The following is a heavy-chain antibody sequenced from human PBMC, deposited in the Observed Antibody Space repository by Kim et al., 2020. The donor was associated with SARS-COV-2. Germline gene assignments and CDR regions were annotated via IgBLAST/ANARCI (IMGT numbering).Heavy chain of an antibody. J-gene: IGHJ4*02. V-gene: IGHV3-73*01. D-gene: IGHD6-25*01. Sequence: AYAAPLNGRFTISRDDSQQTAYLQMKSLKTDDTAVYYCAADGVGDTAFDSWGQGALVTVSS. CDR3: AADGVGDTAFDS.